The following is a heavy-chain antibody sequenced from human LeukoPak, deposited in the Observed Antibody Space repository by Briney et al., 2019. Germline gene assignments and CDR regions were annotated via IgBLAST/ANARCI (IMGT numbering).Heavy chain of an antibody. CDR3: ASLRIVSSGYQVDY. D-gene: IGHD3-22*01. V-gene: IGHV4-34*01. CDR2: INHSGST. J-gene: IGHJ4*02. Sequence: SETLSLTCAVYGGSFSGYYLSWIRLPPGKGLEWIGEINHSGSTNYNPSLKSRVTISVDTSKNQFSLKLSSVTAADTAVYYCASLRIVSSGYQVDYWGQGTLVTVSS. CDR1: GGSFSGYY.